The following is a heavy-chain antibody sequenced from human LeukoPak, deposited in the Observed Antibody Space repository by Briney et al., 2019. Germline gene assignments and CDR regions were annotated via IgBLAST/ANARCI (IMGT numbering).Heavy chain of an antibody. J-gene: IGHJ4*02. V-gene: IGHV4-34*01. Sequence: PSETLSLTCAVYGGSFSGYYWSWIRQPPGKGLEWIGEINHSGSTNYNPSFKSRVTISVDTSKNQFSLKLSSVTAADTAVYYCAISVDIVATVDYWGQGTLVTVSS. D-gene: IGHD5-12*01. CDR2: INHSGST. CDR3: AISVDIVATVDY. CDR1: GGSFSGYY.